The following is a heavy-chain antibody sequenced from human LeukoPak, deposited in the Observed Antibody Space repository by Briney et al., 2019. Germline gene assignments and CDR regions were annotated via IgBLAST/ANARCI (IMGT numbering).Heavy chain of an antibody. D-gene: IGHD3-10*01. V-gene: IGHV3-23*01. J-gene: IGHJ3*01. Sequence: GGSLRLSCAAAGFTFATYGMSWVRQAPGKGLEWVSVAGDSAATTHYADSVKGRFFISRDNSKNTVHLQMNNLRAEDTAVYYCAKDSFTVVRGVGSDDGFAVWGQGTMVIVSS. CDR2: AGDSAATT. CDR3: AKDSFTVVRGVGSDDGFAV. CDR1: GFTFATYG.